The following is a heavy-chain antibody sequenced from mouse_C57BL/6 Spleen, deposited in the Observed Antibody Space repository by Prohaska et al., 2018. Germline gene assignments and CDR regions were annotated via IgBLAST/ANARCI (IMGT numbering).Heavy chain of an antibody. V-gene: IGHV1-53*01. D-gene: IGHD1-1*01. CDR3: ARDTTVVAKAY. CDR1: W. CDR2: INPSNGGT. Sequence: WMHWVKQRPGQGLEWIGNINPSNGGTNYNEKFKSKATLTVDKSSSTAYMQLSSLTSEDSAVYYCARDTTVVAKAYWGQGTLVTVSA. J-gene: IGHJ3*01.